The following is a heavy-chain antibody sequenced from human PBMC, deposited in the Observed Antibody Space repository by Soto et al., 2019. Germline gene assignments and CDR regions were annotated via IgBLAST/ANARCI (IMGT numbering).Heavy chain of an antibody. CDR2: IAPSDYYT. CDR3: ARPRHGDGSSTSCNYGMDV. CDR1: GYSFTSYW. V-gene: IGHV5-10-1*01. J-gene: IGHJ6*02. D-gene: IGHD2-2*03. Sequence: GESLTISCKGSGYSFTSYWISWVRQMPGKGLEWRGRIAPSDYYTNYSPSFQGHVTIAADKSISTAYLQWRSLKASYTAMYYCARPRHGDGSSTSCNYGMDVGGQGITVTVAS.